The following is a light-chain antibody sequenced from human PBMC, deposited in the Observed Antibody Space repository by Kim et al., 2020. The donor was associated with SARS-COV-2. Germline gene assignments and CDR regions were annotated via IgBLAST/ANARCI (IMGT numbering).Light chain of an antibody. CDR1: NIGSKS. Sequence: SYELTQPPSVPVAPGKTARITCGGNNIGSKSVHWYLQKPGQAPVLVIYYDSDRPSGIPERFSGSNSGNTATLTISRVEAGDEADYCCQVWDSSSDHWVFGGGTQLTVL. CDR2: YDS. CDR3: QVWDSSSDHWV. J-gene: IGLJ3*02. V-gene: IGLV3-21*04.